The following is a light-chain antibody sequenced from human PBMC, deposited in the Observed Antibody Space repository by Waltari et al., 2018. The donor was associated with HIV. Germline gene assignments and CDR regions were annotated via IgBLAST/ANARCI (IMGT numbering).Light chain of an antibody. CDR3: SSYAGSNNRV. V-gene: IGLV2-8*01. CDR2: EVN. J-gene: IGLJ2*01. CDR1: SSDVGGYNY. Sequence: QSALTQPPSASGSPGQSVTISCTGTSSDVGGYNYVSWYKQHPGKAPKLMIYEVNRRPSGVPDRFSGSKSGNTASLTVSGLQAEDEADYYCSSYAGSNNRVFGGGTKLTVL.